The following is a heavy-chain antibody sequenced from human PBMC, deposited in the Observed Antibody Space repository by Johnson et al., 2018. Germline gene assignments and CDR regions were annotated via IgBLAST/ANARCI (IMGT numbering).Heavy chain of an antibody. D-gene: IGHD3-10*01. Sequence: QVQLVESGGGLVKPGGSLRLSCAASGFTFSDYYMSWIRQAPGKGLEWVSYISSSGSTIYYADSVKGRFTISRDNSKNSLYLQMNRLRAEDTAVYYFARAVNDYYGSSSYYYYGMDVWGQGTTVTVSS. J-gene: IGHJ6*02. V-gene: IGHV3-11*01. CDR1: GFTFSDYY. CDR3: ARAVNDYYGSSSYYYYGMDV. CDR2: ISSSGSTI.